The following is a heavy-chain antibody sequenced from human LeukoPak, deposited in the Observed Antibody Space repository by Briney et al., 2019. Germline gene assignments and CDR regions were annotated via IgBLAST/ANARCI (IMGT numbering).Heavy chain of an antibody. D-gene: IGHD3-10*01. Sequence: PSETLSLTCTVSGGSISSGSYDWYWIRQPAGKGQEWIGHIYTSGSTDYNPSLKSRVTISVATSKNQFSLKLTSVTAADTAIYYCTKGRGIWGQGTLVTVSS. J-gene: IGHJ4*02. CDR1: GGSISSGSYD. CDR3: TKGRGI. CDR2: IYTSGST. V-gene: IGHV4-61*09.